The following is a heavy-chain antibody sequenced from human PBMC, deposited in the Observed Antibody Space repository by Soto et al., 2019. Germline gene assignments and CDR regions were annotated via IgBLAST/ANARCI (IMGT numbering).Heavy chain of an antibody. CDR3: ALNPDYYYCGMDV. CDR2: IDPSDSYT. V-gene: IGHV5-10-1*01. Sequence: PGESLKISCKGSGCSFTSYWISWVRQMPGKGLEWMGRIDPSDSYTNYSPSFQGHVTISADKSISTAYLQWSSLKASDTAMYYCALNPDYYYCGMDVWGQGTTVTVSS. CDR1: GCSFTSYW. J-gene: IGHJ6*02.